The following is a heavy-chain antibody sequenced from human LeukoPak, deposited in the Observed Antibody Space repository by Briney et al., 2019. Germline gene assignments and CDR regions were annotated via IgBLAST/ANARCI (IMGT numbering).Heavy chain of an antibody. CDR1: GFTFSNYG. CDR3: ARDGVGIAVAGSIDY. Sequence: GGSLRLSCAASGFTFSNYGMSWVRQAPGKGLEWVSAISGSGGSTSYAQKFQGRVTMTRDMSTSTVYMELSSLRSEDTAVYYCARDGVGIAVAGSIDYWGQGTLVTVSS. CDR2: ISGSGGST. J-gene: IGHJ4*02. D-gene: IGHD6-19*01. V-gene: IGHV3-23*01.